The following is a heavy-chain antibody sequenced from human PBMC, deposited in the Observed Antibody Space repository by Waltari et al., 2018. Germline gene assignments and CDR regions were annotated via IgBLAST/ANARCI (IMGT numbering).Heavy chain of an antibody. CDR3: AGQSDYGNYRPEFDY. V-gene: IGHV1-69*01. CDR1: GGTFGNYA. Sequence: QVQLVQSGPEVKRPGSSVTVSCKASGGTFGNYAITWVRQAPGQGLEWMGGIVPAFATTNYAQDFQGRVTFSADESTTTAYMGLSSLRSEDTAVYYCAGQSDYGNYRPEFDYWGQGTLVTVSS. J-gene: IGHJ4*02. D-gene: IGHD4-17*01. CDR2: IVPAFATT.